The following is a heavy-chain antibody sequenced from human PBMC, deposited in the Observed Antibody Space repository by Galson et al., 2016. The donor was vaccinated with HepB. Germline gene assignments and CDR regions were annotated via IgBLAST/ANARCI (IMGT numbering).Heavy chain of an antibody. D-gene: IGHD4-11*01. Sequence: SLRLSCAASGFTFSSHGMHWVRQAPGKAMEWVALISFDGKNTFYADSVKGRFTVSRDNAKNTLYLQISSLRAEDTAVYYCAQGDYSNYPVSFDYGGQGTLVTVSS. CDR1: GFTFSSHG. CDR3: AQGDYSNYPVSFDY. V-gene: IGHV3-33*01. J-gene: IGHJ4*02. CDR2: ISFDGKNT.